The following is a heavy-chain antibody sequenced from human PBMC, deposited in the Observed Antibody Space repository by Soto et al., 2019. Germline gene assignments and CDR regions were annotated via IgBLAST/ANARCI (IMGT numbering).Heavy chain of an antibody. CDR1: GFTFSDHF. V-gene: IGHV3-72*01. J-gene: IGHJ4*02. Sequence: EVQLVESGGGLVQPGGSLGLSCVASGFTFSDHFMDWVRQAPGKGLEWVARSRNKDYSYTTEHAASVKGRLTISRDDSKTSLYLQMKALKSDDTDVYYCARTGRDDSGNHTFDYWCQGTLVTVSS. D-gene: IGHD3-22*01. CDR3: ARTGRDDSGNHTFDY. CDR2: SRNKDYSYTT.